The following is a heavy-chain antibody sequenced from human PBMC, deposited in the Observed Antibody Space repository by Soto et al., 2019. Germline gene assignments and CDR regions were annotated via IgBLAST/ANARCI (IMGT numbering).Heavy chain of an antibody. Sequence: QVQLVQSGAEVKKPGASVKVSCKVSGYTLTELSMHWVRQAPGKGLEWMGGFDPEDGETIYAQKLQGRVTMPEDTSTDTAYMELSSLRSEDTAVYYCATNGYSSGYHGGQGTLVTVSS. J-gene: IGHJ4*02. CDR2: FDPEDGET. CDR1: GYTLTELS. V-gene: IGHV1-24*01. CDR3: ATNGYSSGYH. D-gene: IGHD6-19*01.